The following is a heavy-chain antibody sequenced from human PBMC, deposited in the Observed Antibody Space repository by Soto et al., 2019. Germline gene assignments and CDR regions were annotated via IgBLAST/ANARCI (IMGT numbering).Heavy chain of an antibody. J-gene: IGHJ4*02. V-gene: IGHV3-30*03. Sequence: GGSLRLSCAASGFTFSSYGMHWVRQAPGKGLEWVAVISYDGSNKYYADSVKGRFTISRDNSKNTLYLQMNSLRAEDTAVYYCATDLEDIVATKTFDYWGQGTLVTVSS. D-gene: IGHD5-12*01. CDR3: ATDLEDIVATKTFDY. CDR1: GFTFSSYG. CDR2: ISYDGSNK.